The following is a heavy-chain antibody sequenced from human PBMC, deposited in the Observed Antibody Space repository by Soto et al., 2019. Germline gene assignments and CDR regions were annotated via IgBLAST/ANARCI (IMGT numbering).Heavy chain of an antibody. CDR1: GFTFSSYA. CDR2: ISYDGSNK. V-gene: IGHV3-30-3*01. J-gene: IGHJ6*02. Sequence: QVQLVESGGGLVQPGRSLRLSCAASGFTFSSYAMHWVRQAPGKGLEWVAVISYDGSNKYYADSVKGRFTISRDNSTNTLYLQMNSLRAEDTAVYYGARDRVAGPAHYYYYYGMDVWGQGTTVTVSS. CDR3: ARDRVAGPAHYYYYYGMDV. D-gene: IGHD6-19*01.